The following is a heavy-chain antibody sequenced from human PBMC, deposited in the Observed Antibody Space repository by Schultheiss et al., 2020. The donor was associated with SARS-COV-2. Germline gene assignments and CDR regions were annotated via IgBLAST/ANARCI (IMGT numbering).Heavy chain of an antibody. Sequence: ASVKVSCKASGYTITSYYMHWVRQAPGQRLEWMGWINAGNGNTKYSQKFQGRVTITRDTSASTAYMELSSLRSEDTAVYYCAREGGVLRYFDWLLPVDYWGQGTLVTVSS. D-gene: IGHD3-9*01. CDR1: GYTITSYY. CDR3: AREGGVLRYFDWLLPVDY. V-gene: IGHV1-3*01. CDR2: INAGNGNT. J-gene: IGHJ4*02.